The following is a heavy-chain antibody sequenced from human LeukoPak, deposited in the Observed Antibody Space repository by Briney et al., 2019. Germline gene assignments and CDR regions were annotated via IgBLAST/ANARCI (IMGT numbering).Heavy chain of an antibody. CDR3: ARTCSGASCYVIY. Sequence: ASVKVSCKASGYIFTGYYMHWVRQAPGQGLEWMGWISGYNGNTNYAQKLQGRVTMTTETSTSTAYMELRSLRSDDTAIYYCARTCSGASCYVIYWGQGTLLTVSS. CDR1: GYIFTGYY. CDR2: ISGYNGNT. V-gene: IGHV1-18*04. J-gene: IGHJ4*02. D-gene: IGHD2-15*01.